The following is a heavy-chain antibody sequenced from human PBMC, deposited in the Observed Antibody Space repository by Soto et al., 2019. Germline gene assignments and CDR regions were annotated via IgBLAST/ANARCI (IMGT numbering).Heavy chain of an antibody. CDR3: ARVVMVATSYYFDY. D-gene: IGHD5-12*01. V-gene: IGHV3-72*01. CDR2: IRRKANSYTT. J-gene: IGHJ4*02. Sequence: GGSLRLSCAASGFTFSDHYMDWVRQPPGKGLEWVGRIRRKANSYTTEYAASVKGRFTISRDDLKSSLYLQMNSLKTEDTAVYYCARVVMVATSYYFDYWGQGTLVTVSS. CDR1: GFTFSDHY.